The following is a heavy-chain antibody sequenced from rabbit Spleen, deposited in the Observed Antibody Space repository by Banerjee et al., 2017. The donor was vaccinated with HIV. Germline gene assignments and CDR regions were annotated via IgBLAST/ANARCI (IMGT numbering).Heavy chain of an antibody. CDR2: INAVTGKA. CDR1: GVSLNDKDV. CDR3: ARDLDGVIGWKFSL. Sequence: QEQLEESGGDLVKTEGSLTLTCKASGVSLNDKDVMCWVRQAPGKGLKWIACINAVTGKAVYASWAKGRFTCSKTSSTTVTLQMTSLTAADTATYFCARDLDGVIGWKFSLWGPGTLVTVS. D-gene: IGHD4-1*01. V-gene: IGHV1S45*01. J-gene: IGHJ4*01.